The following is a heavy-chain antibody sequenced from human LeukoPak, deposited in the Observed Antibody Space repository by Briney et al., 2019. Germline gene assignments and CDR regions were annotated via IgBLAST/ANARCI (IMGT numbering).Heavy chain of an antibody. CDR3: ARLSPYYYDSSGYLDAFDI. D-gene: IGHD3-22*01. V-gene: IGHV4-59*01. CDR1: GGSSSSYY. J-gene: IGHJ3*02. CDR2: VHYSGST. Sequence: SETLSLTCTVSGGSSSSYYWSWIRQPPGKGLEWIGYVHYSGSTNYNPSLKSRVTILVDTSKNQFSLKLSSVTAADTAVYYCARLSPYYYDSSGYLDAFDIWGQGTMVTVSS.